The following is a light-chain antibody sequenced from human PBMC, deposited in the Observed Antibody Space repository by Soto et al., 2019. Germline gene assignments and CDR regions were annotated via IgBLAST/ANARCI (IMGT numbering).Light chain of an antibody. Sequence: EIVLTQSPGTLSLSPGERATLSCRASQSVSSSYLAWYKQTPGQAPRPLIYGASSRATGIPDRFSGSGSGTDFTLTISRLEPEDFAVYYCHLYGSSPPRTFGQGTELEI. J-gene: IGKJ2*01. CDR3: HLYGSSPPRT. V-gene: IGKV3-20*01. CDR2: GAS. CDR1: QSVSSSY.